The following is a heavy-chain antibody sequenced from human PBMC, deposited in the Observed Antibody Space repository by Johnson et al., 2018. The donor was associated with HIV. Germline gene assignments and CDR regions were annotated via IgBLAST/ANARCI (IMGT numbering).Heavy chain of an antibody. CDR2: ISSNGGST. J-gene: IGHJ3*02. Sequence: VQLVESGGGLVQPGGSLRLSCAASGFTFSSYAMHWVRQAPGKGLEYVSAISSNGGSTYYANSVKGRFTISRDNSKNTLYLQMNSLRAEDTAVYYCAKELVHTYYYDSSGYCAFDIWGQGTMVTVSS. CDR3: AKELVHTYYYDSSGYCAFDI. CDR1: GFTFSSYA. V-gene: IGHV3-64*01. D-gene: IGHD3-22*01.